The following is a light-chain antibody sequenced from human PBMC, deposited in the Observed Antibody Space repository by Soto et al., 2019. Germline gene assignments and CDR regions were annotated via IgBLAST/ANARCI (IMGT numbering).Light chain of an antibody. J-gene: IGKJ1*01. CDR1: QGIRNG. CDR2: AAS. V-gene: IGKV1-6*01. Sequence: QMNQAPSSLSASVGDRGTITCRASQGIRNGLGWYQQKPGKAPKLLIYAASSLQSGVPSRFSGSGSGTDFTLTISSLQPEDFATYYCLQDYNYPRTFGQGTKVEIK. CDR3: LQDYNYPRT.